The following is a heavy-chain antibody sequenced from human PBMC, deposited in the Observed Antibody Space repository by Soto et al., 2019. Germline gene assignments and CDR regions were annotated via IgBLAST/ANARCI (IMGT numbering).Heavy chain of an antibody. CDR3: ASDPYYYASGF. CDR1: GFRFSDQY. CDR2: ISGGGTTT. Sequence: PGGALRLSCSASGFRFSDQYMTWIRQAPGKGLEWVSKISGGGTTTYYADSVKGRFTVSRDNAKNSLYLQMNSLRAEDTAVYYCASDPYYYASGFWGQGTLVPVSS. V-gene: IGHV3-11*01. D-gene: IGHD3-10*01. J-gene: IGHJ4*02.